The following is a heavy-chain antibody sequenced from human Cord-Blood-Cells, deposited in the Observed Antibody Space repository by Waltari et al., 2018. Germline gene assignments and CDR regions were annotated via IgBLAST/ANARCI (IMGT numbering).Heavy chain of an antibody. CDR1: GFSLSNARMG. CDR3: ARIAAAGTRKIPNFDY. D-gene: IGHD6-13*01. J-gene: IGHJ4*02. Sequence: QVTLKESGPVLVTPTETLTLTCTVSGFSLSNARMGVSGIRQPPGKALEWLAHIFSNDEKSYSTSLKSRLTISKDTAKSQVVLTMTNMDPVDTATYYCARIAAAGTRKIPNFDYWGQGTLVTVSS. CDR2: IFSNDEK. V-gene: IGHV2-26*01.